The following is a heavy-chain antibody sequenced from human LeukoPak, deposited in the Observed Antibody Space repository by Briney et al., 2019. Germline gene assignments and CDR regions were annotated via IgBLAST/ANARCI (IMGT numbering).Heavy chain of an antibody. V-gene: IGHV3-30*04. Sequence: GGSLRLSCAASGFTFSTYAMHWVRQAPGKGLEWVAAISYDGSNKNYADSVKGRFTISRDNSKNTLYLQMNSLRAEDTAVYYCARVYYSSSYDYWYFDLWGRGTLVTVSS. D-gene: IGHD6-13*01. J-gene: IGHJ2*01. CDR2: ISYDGSNK. CDR1: GFTFSTYA. CDR3: ARVYYSSSYDYWYFDL.